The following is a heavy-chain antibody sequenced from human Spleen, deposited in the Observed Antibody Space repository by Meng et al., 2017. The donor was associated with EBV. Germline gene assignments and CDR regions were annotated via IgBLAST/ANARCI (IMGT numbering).Heavy chain of an antibody. CDR2: ISGYNGNT. D-gene: IGHD4-17*01. CDR3: ARAHGDYEFDF. CDR1: GYTFNNNG. Sequence: QVQLMQFGAEVKKPGASVKVSCKASGYTFNNNGITWVRQAPGQGLEWMGWISGYNGNTHYARSVQGRVTMTTDTSTSTAYMELRSLRSDDTAVYYCARAHGDYEFDFWGQGTLVTVSS. J-gene: IGHJ4*02. V-gene: IGHV1-18*01.